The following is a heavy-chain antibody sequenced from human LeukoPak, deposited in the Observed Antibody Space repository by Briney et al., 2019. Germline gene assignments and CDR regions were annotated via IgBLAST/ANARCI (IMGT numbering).Heavy chain of an antibody. D-gene: IGHD3-10*01. Sequence: SETLSLTCTVSGGSISSSSYYWGWIRQPPGKGLEWIGSIYYSGSTYYNPSLKSRVTISVDTSKNQVSLKLSSVTAADTAVYYCATSKIQLWAFDYWGQGTLVTVSS. V-gene: IGHV4-39*01. CDR2: IYYSGST. CDR3: ATSKIQLWAFDY. J-gene: IGHJ4*02. CDR1: GGSISSSSYY.